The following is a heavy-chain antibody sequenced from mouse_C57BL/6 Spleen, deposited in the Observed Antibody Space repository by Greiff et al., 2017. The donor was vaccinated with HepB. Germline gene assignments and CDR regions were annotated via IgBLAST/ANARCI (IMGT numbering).Heavy chain of an antibody. Sequence: EVKVVESGGGLVKPGGSLKLSCAASGFTFSSYTMSWVRQTPEKRLEWVATISGGGGNTYYPDSVKGRFTISRDNAKNTLYLQMSSLRSEDTALYYCASHYPHAMDYWGQGTSVTVSS. CDR1: GFTFSSYT. V-gene: IGHV5-9*01. J-gene: IGHJ4*01. CDR2: ISGGGGNT. CDR3: ASHYPHAMDY. D-gene: IGHD5-5*01.